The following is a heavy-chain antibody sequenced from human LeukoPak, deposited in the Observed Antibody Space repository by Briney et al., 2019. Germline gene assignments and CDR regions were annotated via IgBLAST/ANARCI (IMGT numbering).Heavy chain of an antibody. CDR2: INHSGST. CDR3: ARGLVRWEYDFWSGYYTDDNWFDP. D-gene: IGHD3-3*01. J-gene: IGHJ5*02. V-gene: IGHV4-34*01. Sequence: SETLSLTCAVYGGSFSGYYWSWIRQPPGKGLEWIGEINHSGSTNYNPSLKSRVTISVDTSKNQFSLKLSSVTAADTVVYYCARGLVRWEYDFWSGYYTDDNWFDPWGQGTLVTVSS. CDR1: GGSFSGYY.